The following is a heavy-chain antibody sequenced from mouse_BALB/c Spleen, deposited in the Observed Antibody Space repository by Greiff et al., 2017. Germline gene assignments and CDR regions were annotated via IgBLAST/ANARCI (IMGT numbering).Heavy chain of an antibody. CDR1: GFNIKDTY. Sequence: EVQLQQSGAELVKPGASVKLSCTASGFNIKDTYMHWVKQRPEQGLEWIGRIDPANGNTKYDPKFQGKATITADTSSNTAYLQLSSLTSEDSAVYYCARPTATGGAMDYWGQGTSVTVSS. CDR3: ARPTATGGAMDY. D-gene: IGHD1-2*01. J-gene: IGHJ4*01. V-gene: IGHV14-3*02. CDR2: IDPANGNT.